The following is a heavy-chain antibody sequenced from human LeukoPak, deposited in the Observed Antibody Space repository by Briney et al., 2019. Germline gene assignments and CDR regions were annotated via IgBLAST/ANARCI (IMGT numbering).Heavy chain of an antibody. CDR3: ARGHDNTGYNYFDY. CDR2: INPNSGGT. Sequence: ASVTVSCKASGYTFTGYYMHWVRQAPGQGLEWMGWINPNSGGTNYAQKFQGRVTMTRDTSISTAYMELSRLRSDDTAVYYCARGHDNTGYNYFDYWGQGTLVFVSS. CDR1: GYTFTGYY. V-gene: IGHV1-2*02. D-gene: IGHD3-9*01. J-gene: IGHJ4*02.